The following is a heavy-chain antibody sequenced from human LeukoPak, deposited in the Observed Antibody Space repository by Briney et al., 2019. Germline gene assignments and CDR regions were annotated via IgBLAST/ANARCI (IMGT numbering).Heavy chain of an antibody. V-gene: IGHV4-61*02. CDR3: ATHYGGSGNWFDP. CDR2: IYSSGST. J-gene: IGHJ5*02. Sequence: SETLSLTCTVSGGSISSGSYYWSWIRQPAGKGLEWIGRIYSSGSTSYNPSLKSRVTISMDTSKNQFSLNLSSVTAADTAVYYCATHYGGSGNWFDPWGQGTLVTVSS. D-gene: IGHD4-23*01. CDR1: GGSISSGSYY.